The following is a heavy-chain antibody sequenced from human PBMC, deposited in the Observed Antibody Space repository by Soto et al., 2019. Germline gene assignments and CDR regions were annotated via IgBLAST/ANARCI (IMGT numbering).Heavy chain of an antibody. CDR3: ARAAGRSKLLPYYFPP. J-gene: IGHJ5*02. D-gene: IGHD3-10*01. CDR1: GYAFTTSA. Sequence: QVHLVQSGAEVQKPGASVRISCHASGYAFTTSAIHWVRQVPGQSLEWMGWIYPATGDTKYSQSVRGRVSFALYTSATPAYMDLSSLASHDTAVYYCARAAGRSKLLPYYFPPWGQGAMVIVSS. V-gene: IGHV1-3*01. CDR2: IYPATGDT.